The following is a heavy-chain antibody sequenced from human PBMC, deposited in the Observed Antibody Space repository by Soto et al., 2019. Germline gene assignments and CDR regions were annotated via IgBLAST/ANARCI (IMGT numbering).Heavy chain of an antibody. CDR1: GGSISSYY. CDR2: IYYSGST. D-gene: IGHD5-12*01. J-gene: IGHJ6*02. V-gene: IGHV4-59*01. Sequence: SETLSLTCTVSGGSISSYYWSWIRQPPGKGLEWIGYIYYSGSTNYNPSLKSRVTISVDTSKNQFSLKLSSVTAADTAAYYCARVDGYNFGYYYGMDVWGQGTTVT. CDR3: ARVDGYNFGYYYGMDV.